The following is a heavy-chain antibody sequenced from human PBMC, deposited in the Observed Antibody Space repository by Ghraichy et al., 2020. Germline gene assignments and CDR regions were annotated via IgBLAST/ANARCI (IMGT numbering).Heavy chain of an antibody. J-gene: IGHJ6*01. CDR3: ARGSTVVRFYFYDGMDA. V-gene: IGHV3-48*02. CDR1: GFTFSSYS. CDR2: ITSSSRTR. Sequence: GGSLRLSCVGSGFTFSSYSMNWVRQSPGKGLEWVSYITSSSRTRFYADSVKGRFTISRDNAQNSLYLQMNSLTDEDTAVYYCARGSTVVRFYFYDGMDALAHGTTVTVSS. D-gene: IGHD4-23*01.